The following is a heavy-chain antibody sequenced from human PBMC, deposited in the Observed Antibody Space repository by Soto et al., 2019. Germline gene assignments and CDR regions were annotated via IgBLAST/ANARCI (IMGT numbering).Heavy chain of an antibody. J-gene: IGHJ4*02. CDR2: IIPILGIA. V-gene: IGHV1-69*04. Sequence: GASVKVSCKASGGTFSSYTISWVRQAPGQGLEWMGRIIPILGIANYAQKFQGRVTITADKSTSTAYMELSSLRSEDTAVYYCARDDGPNSGYDPYSFDYWGQGTLVTVSS. CDR3: ARDDGPNSGYDPYSFDY. CDR1: GGTFSSYT. D-gene: IGHD5-12*01.